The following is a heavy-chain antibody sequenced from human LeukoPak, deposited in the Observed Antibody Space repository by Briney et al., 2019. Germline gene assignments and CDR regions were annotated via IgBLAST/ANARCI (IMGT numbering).Heavy chain of an antibody. V-gene: IGHV4-39*01. Sequence: SETLSLTCTVSGGSISSSSYYWGWIRQPPGQGLEWIGSIYYSGSTYYNPSLKSRVTISVDTSKNQFSLKLSSVTAADTAVYYCARHPSEYSSSSSWGQGTLVTVSS. CDR1: GGSISSSSYY. D-gene: IGHD6-6*01. CDR2: IYYSGST. J-gene: IGHJ5*02. CDR3: ARHPSEYSSSSS.